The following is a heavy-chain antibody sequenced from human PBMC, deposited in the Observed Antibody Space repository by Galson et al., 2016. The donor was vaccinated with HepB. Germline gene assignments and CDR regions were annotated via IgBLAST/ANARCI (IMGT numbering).Heavy chain of an antibody. CDR3: AKDGAIYGSCTSTSCSSYSYY. CDR1: GFTFSNYA. J-gene: IGHJ4*02. Sequence: SLRLSCAASGFTFSNYAMSWVRQAPGKGLEWVSVISSYTGTTDYADSVKGRFTISRDNSKNTLFLQMNSLRAEDTAIYYCAKDGAIYGSCTSTSCSSYSYYWGQGTLVTVSS. CDR2: ISSYTGTT. V-gene: IGHV3-23*01. D-gene: IGHD2-2*01.